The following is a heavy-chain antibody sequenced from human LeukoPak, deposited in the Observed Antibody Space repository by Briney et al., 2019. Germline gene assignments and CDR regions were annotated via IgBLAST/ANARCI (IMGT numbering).Heavy chain of an antibody. CDR2: ISSSSSTI. CDR1: GFTFSSYS. Sequence: GGSLRLSCAASGFTFSSYSMNWVRQAPGKGLEWVSYISSSSSTIYYADSVKGRFTISRDNAKNSLYLQMNSLRAEDTAVYYCARVGVVTTSYYFDYWAQGTLVTVSS. CDR3: ARVGVVTTSYYFDY. V-gene: IGHV3-48*04. J-gene: IGHJ4*02. D-gene: IGHD3-22*01.